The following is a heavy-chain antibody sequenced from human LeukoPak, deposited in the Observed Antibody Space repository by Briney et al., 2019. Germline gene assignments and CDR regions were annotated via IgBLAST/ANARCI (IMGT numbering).Heavy chain of an antibody. Sequence: RGSLRLSCAASGFTFSSYPMHWVRQAPGKGLEWVAVISHDGSNKYYADSVKGRFTISRDNSKNTLYVQMNSLRPEDTAVYYCARDRGATYYYYAMDVWGQGTTVTVSS. V-gene: IGHV3-30-3*01. CDR3: ARDRGATYYYYAMDV. J-gene: IGHJ6*02. CDR2: ISHDGSNK. CDR1: GFTFSSYP.